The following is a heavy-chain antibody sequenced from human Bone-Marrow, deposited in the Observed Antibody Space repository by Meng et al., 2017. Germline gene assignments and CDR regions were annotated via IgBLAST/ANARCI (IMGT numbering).Heavy chain of an antibody. CDR1: GGSFSDYY. V-gene: IGHV4-34*01. CDR3: ARGPTTMAHDFDY. D-gene: IGHD4-11*01. Sequence: PLRQGGAGLFKPSETLSLTCVVSGGSFSDYYWSWIRQPPGKGLEWIGEINHSGSTNYNPSLESRATISVDTSQNNLSLKLSSVTAADSAVYYCARGPTTMAHDFDYWGQGTLVTVSS. J-gene: IGHJ4*01. CDR2: INHSGST.